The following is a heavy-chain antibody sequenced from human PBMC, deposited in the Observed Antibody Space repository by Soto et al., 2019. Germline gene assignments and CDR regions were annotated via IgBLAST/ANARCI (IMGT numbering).Heavy chain of an antibody. Sequence: EVQLLESGGGLVQPGGSLRLSCVASGFTFSSYDMSWVRQAPGKGPEWVSAIGGSGDRIYYADSVKGRFSISRDNSKNTVYLQMYGLRAEDTAVYYCAKRYCGGDCYWGFDYWGQGTLVTVSS. CDR3: AKRYCGGDCYWGFDY. D-gene: IGHD2-21*02. CDR2: IGGSGDRI. V-gene: IGHV3-23*01. CDR1: GFTFSSYD. J-gene: IGHJ4*02.